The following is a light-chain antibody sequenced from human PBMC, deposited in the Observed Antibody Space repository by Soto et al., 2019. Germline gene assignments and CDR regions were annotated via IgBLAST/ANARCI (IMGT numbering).Light chain of an antibody. CDR2: KAS. Sequence: DIQMTQSPSTLSASVGDRVTITCRASQSISSYLAWYQQKPGKAPKVLIYKASSLKSGVPSRFSGSGSGTDFTLTINSLQPDDFATYYCQQYNNYPYTFGQGTKLEIK. CDR1: QSISSY. CDR3: QQYNNYPYT. V-gene: IGKV1-5*03. J-gene: IGKJ2*01.